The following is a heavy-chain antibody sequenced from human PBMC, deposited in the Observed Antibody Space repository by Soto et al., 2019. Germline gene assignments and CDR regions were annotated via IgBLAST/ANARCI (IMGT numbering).Heavy chain of an antibody. Sequence: SETLSLTCAVYGGSFSGYYWSWIRQPPGKGLEWIGEINHSGSTNYNPSLKSRVTISVDTSKNQFSLKLSSVTAADTAVYYCARAPRTNPFPLDYWGQGTLVTVSS. V-gene: IGHV4-34*01. J-gene: IGHJ4*02. CDR2: INHSGST. CDR3: ARAPRTNPFPLDY. CDR1: GGSFSGYY.